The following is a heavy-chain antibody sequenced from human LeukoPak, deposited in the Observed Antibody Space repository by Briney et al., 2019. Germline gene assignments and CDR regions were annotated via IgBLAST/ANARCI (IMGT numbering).Heavy chain of an antibody. CDR3: ARGYVFGSGSQNRYYFDY. D-gene: IGHD3-10*01. Sequence: SETLSLTCAVYGGSFSGYYWSWIRQPPGKGLEWIGEINHSGSTYYNPSLKSRVTISVDTSKNQFSLKLSSVTAADTAVYYCARGYVFGSGSQNRYYFDYWGQGTLVTVSS. CDR2: INHSGST. CDR1: GGSFSGYY. J-gene: IGHJ4*02. V-gene: IGHV4-34*01.